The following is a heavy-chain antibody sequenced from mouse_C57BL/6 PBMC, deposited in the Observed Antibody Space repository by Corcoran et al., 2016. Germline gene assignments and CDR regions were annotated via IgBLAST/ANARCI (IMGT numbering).Heavy chain of an antibody. J-gene: IGHJ2*01. CDR2: ISYDGSN. V-gene: IGHV3-6*01. CDR1: DYSITNGSP. Sequence: DIQLQESGPGLVKPCQSRSLTCAVTDYSITNGSPWNWIRQVQGNKLEWMCYISYDGSNNYNPSRKNRISITRDTSKNQFFLKLNSVTTEDTATYYCAREGTGDDFDDWGQGTTLTVSS. D-gene: IGHD4-1*01. CDR3: AREGTGDDFDD.